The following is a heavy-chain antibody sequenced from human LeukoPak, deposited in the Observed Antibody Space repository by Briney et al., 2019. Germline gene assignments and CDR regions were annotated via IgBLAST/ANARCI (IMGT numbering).Heavy chain of an antibody. CDR1: GYTFTSYD. CDR2: MNPNSGNT. Sequence: PGPSVKVSCKASGYTFTSYDINWVRQATGQGLEWMGWMNPNSGNTGYAQKFQGRVTMTRNTSISTAYMELSSLRSEDTAVYYCARHPYYYGSRKYYMDVWGKGTTVTVSS. J-gene: IGHJ6*03. V-gene: IGHV1-8*01. D-gene: IGHD3-10*01. CDR3: ARHPYYYGSRKYYMDV.